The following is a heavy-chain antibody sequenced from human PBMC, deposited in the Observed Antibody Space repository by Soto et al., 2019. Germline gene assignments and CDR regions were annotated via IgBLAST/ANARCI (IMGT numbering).Heavy chain of an antibody. Sequence: GGSLRLSCAASGFTFSSYAMSWVRQAPGKGLEWVSAISGSGGSTYYADSVKGRFTISRDNSKNTLYLQMNSLKTEDTAVYYCTTVSPGVLWFGELFGWGQGTLVPVSS. CDR1: GFTFSSYA. V-gene: IGHV3-23*01. CDR2: ISGSGGST. D-gene: IGHD3-10*01. CDR3: TTVSPGVLWFGELFG. J-gene: IGHJ4*02.